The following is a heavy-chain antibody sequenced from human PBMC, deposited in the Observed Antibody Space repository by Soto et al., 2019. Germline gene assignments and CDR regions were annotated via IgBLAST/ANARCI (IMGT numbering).Heavy chain of an antibody. CDR1: GGTFSSYA. V-gene: IGHV1-69*01. Sequence: QVQLVQSGAEVKKPGSSVKVSCKASGGTFSSYAISWVRQAPGQGLEWMGGIIPIFGTANYAQKFQGRVTITADESTRTAYMELSSLRSEDTDVYYCARKYYYGSGSYYRVGTYYYYGMDVWGQGTTVTVSS. CDR2: IIPIFGTA. D-gene: IGHD3-10*01. J-gene: IGHJ6*02. CDR3: ARKYYYGSGSYYRVGTYYYYGMDV.